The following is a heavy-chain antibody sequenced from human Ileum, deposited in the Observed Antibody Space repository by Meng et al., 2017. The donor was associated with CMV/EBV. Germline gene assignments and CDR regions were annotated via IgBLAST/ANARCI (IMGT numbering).Heavy chain of an antibody. CDR1: GYTFISNV. V-gene: IGHV1-3*01. Sequence: QVQLVQSGAEMKNPGASGQVSCKASGYTFISNVMHWVRQAPGQRLEWMGWINAGNGHTSYSQNFQGRVTFTRDTSASTVYMELNSLTSEDTAVYYCAREGAVSGLDLDYWGQGSLVTVSS. CDR2: INAGNGHT. J-gene: IGHJ4*02. CDR3: AREGAVSGLDLDY. D-gene: IGHD6-19*01.